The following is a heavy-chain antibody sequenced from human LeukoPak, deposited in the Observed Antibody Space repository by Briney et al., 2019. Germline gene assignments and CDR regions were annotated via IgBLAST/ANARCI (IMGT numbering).Heavy chain of an antibody. CDR2: ISRRGDTI. Sequence: PGGSLRLSCAASGFTFNSYEMNWVRQAPGKGLEWVSYISRRGDTIYYADSVKGRFTISRDNAKNSVYLQMSGLRAEDTAVYYCARSGYDVVFDYWGQGTLITVSS. D-gene: IGHD5-12*01. J-gene: IGHJ4*02. CDR3: ARSGYDVVFDY. V-gene: IGHV3-48*03. CDR1: GFTFNSYE.